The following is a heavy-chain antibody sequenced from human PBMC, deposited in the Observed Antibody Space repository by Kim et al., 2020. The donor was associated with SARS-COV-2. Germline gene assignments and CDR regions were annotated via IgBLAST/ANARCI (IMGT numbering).Heavy chain of an antibody. Sequence: YAAPEQGLLTISRDNYKITLYPQMNSLRAEDTAVYYCARDSVRGVGLFDYWGQGTLVTVSS. CDR3: ARDSVRGVGLFDY. J-gene: IGHJ4*02. D-gene: IGHD3-10*02. V-gene: IGHV3-30*01.